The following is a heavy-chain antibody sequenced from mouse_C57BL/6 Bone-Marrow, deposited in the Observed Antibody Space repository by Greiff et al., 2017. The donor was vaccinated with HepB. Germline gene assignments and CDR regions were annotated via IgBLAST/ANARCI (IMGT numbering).Heavy chain of an antibody. V-gene: IGHV5-4*01. CDR1: GFTFSSYA. J-gene: IGHJ3*01. CDR3: ARDRPYYGSSYWFAY. D-gene: IGHD1-1*01. CDR2: ISDGGSYT. Sequence: EVKLMESGGGLVKPGGSLKLSCAASGFTFSSYAMSWVRQTPEKRLEWVATISDGGSYTYSPDNVKGRFTISRDNAKNNLYLQMSHLKSEDTAMYYCARDRPYYGSSYWFAYWGQGTLVTVSA.